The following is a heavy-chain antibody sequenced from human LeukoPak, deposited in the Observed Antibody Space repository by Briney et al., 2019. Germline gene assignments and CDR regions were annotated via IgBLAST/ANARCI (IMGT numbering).Heavy chain of an antibody. CDR3: ARSSGFYYHFDY. CDR2: VYSIEDST. Sequence: GGSLRVSCAAPGFSFDTYAMSWVRQAPGKGPEWVSTVYSIEDSTYYADSVKGRFTISRVRSNNTVYLQMSSLRVEDTAVYYCARSSGFYYHFDYWGQGTLVTVSS. CDR1: GFSFDTYA. V-gene: IGHV3-23*01. D-gene: IGHD3-22*01. J-gene: IGHJ4*02.